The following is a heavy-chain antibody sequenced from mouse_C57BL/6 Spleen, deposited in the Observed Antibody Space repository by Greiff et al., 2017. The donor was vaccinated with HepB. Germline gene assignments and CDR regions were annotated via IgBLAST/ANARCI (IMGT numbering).Heavy chain of an antibody. Sequence: QVQLQQSGPELVKPGASVKISCKASGYAFSSSWMNWVKQRPGKGLEWIGRIYPGDGDTNYNGKFKGKATLTADKSSSTAYMQRSSLTSEDSAVYFCARSAVYYFDYWGQGTTLTVSS. D-gene: IGHD1-1*01. J-gene: IGHJ2*01. CDR3: ARSAVYYFDY. V-gene: IGHV1-82*01. CDR1: GYAFSSSW. CDR2: IYPGDGDT.